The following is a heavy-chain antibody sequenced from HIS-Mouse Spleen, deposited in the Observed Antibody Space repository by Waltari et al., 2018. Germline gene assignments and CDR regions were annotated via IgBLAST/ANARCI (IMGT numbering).Heavy chain of an antibody. Sequence: QLQLQESGPGLVKPSETLSLTCTVSGGSISSSSYYWGWIRQPPGKGLEWIGGIYYSGSYYNNPSIKSRLTISVDTSKNQFSLKLSSVTAADTAVYYCAREIPYSSSWYDWYFDLWGRGTLVTVSS. CDR3: AREIPYSSSWYDWYFDL. V-gene: IGHV4-39*07. D-gene: IGHD6-13*01. CDR1: GGSISSSSYY. CDR2: IYYSGSY. J-gene: IGHJ2*01.